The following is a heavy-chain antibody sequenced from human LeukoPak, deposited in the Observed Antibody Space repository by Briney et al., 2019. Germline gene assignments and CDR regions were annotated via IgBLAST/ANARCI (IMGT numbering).Heavy chain of an antibody. V-gene: IGHV3-21*01. J-gene: IGHJ4*02. Sequence: GGSLRLSCAASGFTFSIYSMNWVRQAPGKGLEWVSSISSRSNYIYYADSVKGRFTISRDNSKKMFYLQMSSLRAEDTAVYYCVPFSRRDGYPFDYWGRGTLVSVSS. CDR3: VPFSRRDGYPFDY. D-gene: IGHD5-24*01. CDR2: ISSRSNYI. CDR1: GFTFSIYS.